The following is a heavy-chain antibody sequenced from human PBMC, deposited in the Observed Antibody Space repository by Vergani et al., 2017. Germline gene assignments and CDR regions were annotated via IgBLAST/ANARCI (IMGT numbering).Heavy chain of an antibody. Sequence: QVQLQESGPGLVKPSETLSLTCTVSGGSISSYYWSWIRQPPGKGLEWIGYIYYSGSTNYNPSLKSRVTISVDTSKNQFSLKLSSVTAADTAVYYCARGELWSHFDYWGQGILVTVSS. CDR1: GGSISSYY. CDR2: IYYSGST. D-gene: IGHD3-3*01. CDR3: ARGELWSHFDY. V-gene: IGHV4-59*01. J-gene: IGHJ4*02.